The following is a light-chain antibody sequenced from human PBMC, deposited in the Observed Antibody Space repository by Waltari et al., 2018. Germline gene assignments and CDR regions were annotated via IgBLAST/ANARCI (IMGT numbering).Light chain of an antibody. Sequence: EIQMTQSPSSLSASVGDRVTITCRASQSISSYLNWYQQKPGKAPKRLIYVASSLESGVPSRFSGSGSGTDFTLTISSLQPEDFATYYCQQSYSTPWTFGQGTKVEIK. CDR3: QQSYSTPWT. CDR2: VAS. CDR1: QSISSY. V-gene: IGKV1-39*01. J-gene: IGKJ1*01.